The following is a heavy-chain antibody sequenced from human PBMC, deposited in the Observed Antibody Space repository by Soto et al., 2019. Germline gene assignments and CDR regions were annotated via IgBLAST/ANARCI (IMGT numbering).Heavy chain of an antibody. Sequence: SLQVSCTASGYTFSDYYIHWVRQAPGQGLEWMGWINPNSGGTKYAPKFQGGVTMTRDTSITTAYMELSRLRSGDTAVYYCAREPGPAKQEGVECRGPGTLVTV. J-gene: IGHJ4*02. CDR1: GYTFSDYY. D-gene: IGHD2-2*01. V-gene: IGHV1-2*02. CDR2: INPNSGGT. CDR3: AREPGPAKQEGVEC.